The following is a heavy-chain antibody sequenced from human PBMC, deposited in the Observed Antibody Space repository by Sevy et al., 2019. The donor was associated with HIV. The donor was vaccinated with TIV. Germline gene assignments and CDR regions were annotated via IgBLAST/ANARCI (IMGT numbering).Heavy chain of an antibody. Sequence: ASVKVSCKASGYTFTSYYMHWVRQAPGQGLEWMGIINPSGGSTSYAQKFQGRVTMTRDTSTSTVYMELSSLRSEDTAVYYCARDGYCSAGSCYSAAFDIWGQGTMVTVSS. V-gene: IGHV1-46*01. CDR2: INPSGGST. D-gene: IGHD2-15*01. CDR1: GYTFTSYY. J-gene: IGHJ3*02. CDR3: ARDGYCSAGSCYSAAFDI.